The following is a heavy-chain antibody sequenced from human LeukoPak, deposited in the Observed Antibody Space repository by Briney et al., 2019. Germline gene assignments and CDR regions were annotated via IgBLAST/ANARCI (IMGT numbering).Heavy chain of an antibody. CDR2: VISGGNT. Sequence: GGSLRLSCAASGFTFSSYAMTWVRQAPGKGLEWVSGVISGGNTYYADSVKGRFTISRDNSKNTLYLQMNSLRAEDTAVYYCAKAQKYTSDLDYWGQGVLVTVSS. CDR3: AKAQKYTSDLDY. J-gene: IGHJ4*02. CDR1: GFTFSSYA. D-gene: IGHD6-19*01. V-gene: IGHV3-23*01.